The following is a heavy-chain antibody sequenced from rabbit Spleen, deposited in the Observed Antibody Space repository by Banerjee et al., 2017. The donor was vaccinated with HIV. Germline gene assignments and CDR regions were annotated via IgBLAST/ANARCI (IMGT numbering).Heavy chain of an antibody. CDR1: GFSFSSSVY. CDR3: ARGGVVAGDGYDL. D-gene: IGHD6-1*01. J-gene: IGHJ4*01. Sequence: QEQLEESGGDLVKPEGSLTLTCTASGFSFSSSVYMCWVRQAPGKGLEWLACIRGNDVGPYYASWAKGRFTISKPSSTTVTLQMTSLTVADTATYFCARGGVVAGDGYDLWGQGTLVTVS. V-gene: IGHV1S45*01. CDR2: IRGNDVGP.